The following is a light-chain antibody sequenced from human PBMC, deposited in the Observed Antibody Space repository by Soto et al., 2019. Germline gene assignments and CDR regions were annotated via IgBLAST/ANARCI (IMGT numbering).Light chain of an antibody. V-gene: IGLV2-14*01. CDR3: SSYTTSNTYV. J-gene: IGLJ1*01. CDR2: EVT. CDR1: SSDVTYYNF. Sequence: QSALTQPASMSGSPGQSITISCTGTSSDVTYYNFVSWYQHHPGKAPRLMIYEVTYRPSGVSDRFSGSKSGNTASLTISGLQPEGEADYYCSSYTTSNTYVFGTGTKATVL.